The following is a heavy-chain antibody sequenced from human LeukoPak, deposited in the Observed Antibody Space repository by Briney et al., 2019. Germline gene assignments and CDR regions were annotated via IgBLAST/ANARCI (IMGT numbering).Heavy chain of an antibody. V-gene: IGHV4-39*01. CDR3: VRHPLAARGDFDY. D-gene: IGHD6-6*01. CDR2: IYYSGST. J-gene: IGHJ4*02. Sequence: SETLSLTCTVSGGSISSSSYYWGWIRQPPGKGLEWIGSIYYSGSTYYNPSLKSRVTISVDTSKNQFSLKLSSVTAADTAVYYCVRHPLAARGDFDYWGQGTLVTVSS. CDR1: GGSISSSSYY.